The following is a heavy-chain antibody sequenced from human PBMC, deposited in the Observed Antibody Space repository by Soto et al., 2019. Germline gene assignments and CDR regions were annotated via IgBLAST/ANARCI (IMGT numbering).Heavy chain of an antibody. J-gene: IGHJ5*02. V-gene: IGHV4-30-4*01. CDR3: ARERPDGARLDP. CDR2: IYHSGST. Sequence: SETLSLTCAVSGGSISSGGYYWSWIRQPPGKGLEWIGYIYHSGSTYYNPSLKSRVTISVDTSKNQFSLKLSSVTAADTAVYYCARERPDGARLDPWGQGTLVTVSS. D-gene: IGHD6-6*01. CDR1: GGSISSGGYY.